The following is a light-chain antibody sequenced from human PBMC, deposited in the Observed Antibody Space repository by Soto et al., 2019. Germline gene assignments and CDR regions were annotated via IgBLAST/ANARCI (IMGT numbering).Light chain of an antibody. CDR1: TFNIGNHD. CDR3: GTWDSSLSAVV. Sequence: QSVLTQPPSVSAAPGQKVTISCSGTTFNIGNHDVSWYQQLAGTAPKVLIYDTDKRPSGTPDRFSGSKSGTSATLGITGLQTGDEADYYCGTWDSSLSAVVFGGGTKVTVL. J-gene: IGLJ2*01. V-gene: IGLV1-51*01. CDR2: DTD.